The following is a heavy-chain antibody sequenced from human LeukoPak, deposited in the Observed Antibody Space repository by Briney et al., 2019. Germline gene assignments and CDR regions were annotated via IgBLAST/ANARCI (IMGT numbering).Heavy chain of an antibody. Sequence: GGSLRLSCAASGFTFSSYAMSWVRQAPGKGLQWVSAISGSGGSTYYADSVEGRFTISRDNSKNTLYLQMNSLRAEDTAVYYCAREDTAMASFDYWGQGTLVTVSS. D-gene: IGHD5-18*01. V-gene: IGHV3-23*01. J-gene: IGHJ4*02. CDR1: GFTFSSYA. CDR2: ISGSGGST. CDR3: AREDTAMASFDY.